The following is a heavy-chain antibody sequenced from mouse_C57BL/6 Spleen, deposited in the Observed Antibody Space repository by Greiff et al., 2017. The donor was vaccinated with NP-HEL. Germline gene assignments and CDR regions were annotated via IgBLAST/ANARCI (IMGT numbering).Heavy chain of an antibody. CDR3: TRDITTVVGYWYFDV. V-gene: IGHV5-9-1*02. CDR2: ISSGGDYI. CDR1: GFTFSSYA. D-gene: IGHD1-1*01. Sequence: EVKLEESGEGLVKPGGSLKLSCAASGFTFSSYAMSWVRQTPEKRLEWVAYISSGGDYIYYADTVKGRITISRDNARNTLYLQMSSLKSEDTAMYYCTRDITTVVGYWYFDVWGTGATVTVSS. J-gene: IGHJ1*03.